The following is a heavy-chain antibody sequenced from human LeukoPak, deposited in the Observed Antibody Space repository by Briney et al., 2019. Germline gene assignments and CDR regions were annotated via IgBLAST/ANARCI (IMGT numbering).Heavy chain of an antibody. D-gene: IGHD6-25*01. CDR2: IYYSGAT. CDR3: ARQSSGSGYYSYSYMDV. Sequence: SETLSLTCTVSGGSISSSGYYWGWIRQPPGKGLEWIGSIYYSGATYYNPSLKSRVTISVDTTKNQFSLRLTSVTAADTAVYYCARQSSGSGYYSYSYMDVWGKGTTLTISS. CDR1: GGSISSSGYY. J-gene: IGHJ6*03. V-gene: IGHV4-39*01.